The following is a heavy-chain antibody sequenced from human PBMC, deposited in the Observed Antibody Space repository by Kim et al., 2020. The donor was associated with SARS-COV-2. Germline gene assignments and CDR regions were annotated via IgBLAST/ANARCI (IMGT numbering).Heavy chain of an antibody. V-gene: IGHV4-30-2*05. D-gene: IGHD6-13*01. CDR3: ATFYTSSFYFDY. J-gene: IGHJ4*02. Sequence: YYNPSLKSRVTISLDTSKNQFSLTLTSVTAADTAVYYCATFYTSSFYFDYWGQGTLVTVSS.